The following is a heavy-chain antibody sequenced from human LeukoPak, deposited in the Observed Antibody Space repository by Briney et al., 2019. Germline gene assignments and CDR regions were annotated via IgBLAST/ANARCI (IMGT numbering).Heavy chain of an antibody. J-gene: IGHJ4*02. CDR2: IYYSGST. V-gene: IGHV4-59*01. CDR3: ARSASYAPFDY. CDR1: GGSISSYY. Sequence: SETLSLTCTVSGGSISSYYWSWIRQPPGKGLEWIGYIYYSGSTNYNPSLKSRVTISVDTSKNQFSLKLSSVTAADTAVYYCARSASYAPFDYWGQGTLVTVSS. D-gene: IGHD6-6*01.